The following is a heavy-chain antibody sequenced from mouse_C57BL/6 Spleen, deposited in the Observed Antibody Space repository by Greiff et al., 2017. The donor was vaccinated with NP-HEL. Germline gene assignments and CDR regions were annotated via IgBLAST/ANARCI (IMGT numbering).Heavy chain of an antibody. CDR1: GYTFTSYW. D-gene: IGHD1-1*01. V-gene: IGHV1-7*01. Sequence: QVQLKESGAELAKPGASVKLSCKASGYTFTSYWMHWVKQRPGQGLEWIGYINPSSGYTKYNQKFKDKATLTADKSSSTAYMQLSSLTYEDSAVYYCARGYGSRGWYFDVWGTGTTVTVSS. CDR3: ARGYGSRGWYFDV. CDR2: INPSSGYT. J-gene: IGHJ1*03.